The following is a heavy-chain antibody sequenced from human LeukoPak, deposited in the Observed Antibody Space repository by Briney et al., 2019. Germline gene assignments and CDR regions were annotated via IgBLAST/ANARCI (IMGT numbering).Heavy chain of an antibody. Sequence: GGSLRLSCAASGFSFSGHWMHWARQLPGKGLVWVSRISPTGSTTSYADSVKGRFTISRDNAKNSLYLQMDSLRVEDTAVYYCARDPPYYDFWSGPTPYYFDYWGQGTLVTVSS. CDR2: ISPTGSTT. CDR1: GFSFSGHW. V-gene: IGHV3-74*01. J-gene: IGHJ4*02. CDR3: ARDPPYYDFWSGPTPYYFDY. D-gene: IGHD3-3*01.